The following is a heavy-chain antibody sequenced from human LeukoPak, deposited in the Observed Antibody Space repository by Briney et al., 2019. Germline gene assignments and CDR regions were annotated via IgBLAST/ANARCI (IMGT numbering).Heavy chain of an antibody. CDR2: IYNDGST. CDR1: GLTVSSSY. J-gene: IGHJ4*02. V-gene: IGHV3-53*01. CDR3: AKAHGGSYHSGID. D-gene: IGHD1-26*01. Sequence: GGSLRLSCAASGLTVSSSYMSCVRQAPGKGLEWVSIIYNDGSTYYADSMKGRFTISRDNSKNTLYLQLNSLRVEDTAEYYCAKAHGGSYHSGIDWGQGTLVIVSS.